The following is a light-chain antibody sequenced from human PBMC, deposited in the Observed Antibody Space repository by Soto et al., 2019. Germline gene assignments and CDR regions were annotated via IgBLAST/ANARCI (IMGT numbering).Light chain of an antibody. CDR2: FGS. Sequence: DIVMTQSPLSLPVTPGEPASISCSSSQSLLQSNGYNYLDWYLQKPGQSLQLLIFFGSYRASGVPDRFSGSGSGTDFTLKRRSVEADDVWIYYCMQSQQTPPTFGQGTRVEIK. V-gene: IGKV2-28*01. CDR3: MQSQQTPPT. J-gene: IGKJ1*01. CDR1: QSLLQSNGYNY.